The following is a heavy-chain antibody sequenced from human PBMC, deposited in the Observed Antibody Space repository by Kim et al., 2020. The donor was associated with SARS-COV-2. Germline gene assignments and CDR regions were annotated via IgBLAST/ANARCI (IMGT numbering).Heavy chain of an antibody. Sequence: YYADSVKGRFTISRDNAKNSLYLQMNSLRAEDTAVYYCARDLLTSGSYFRWGQGTLVTVSS. CDR3: ARDLLTSGSYFR. V-gene: IGHV3-21*01. J-gene: IGHJ4*02. D-gene: IGHD1-26*01.